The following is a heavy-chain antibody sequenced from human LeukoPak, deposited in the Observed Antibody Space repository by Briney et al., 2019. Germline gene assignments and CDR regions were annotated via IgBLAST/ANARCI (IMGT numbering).Heavy chain of an antibody. CDR2: IYYSGST. Sequence: SETLSLTRTVSGGSISSYYWSWIRQPPGKGLEWSGYIYYSGSTNYNPSLKSRVTISVDTSKNQFSLKLSSVTAADTAVYYCARSRTGCGYYYWYFDLWGRGTLVTVSS. CDR1: GGSISSYY. D-gene: IGHD3-22*01. CDR3: ARSRTGCGYYYWYFDL. V-gene: IGHV4-59*01. J-gene: IGHJ2*01.